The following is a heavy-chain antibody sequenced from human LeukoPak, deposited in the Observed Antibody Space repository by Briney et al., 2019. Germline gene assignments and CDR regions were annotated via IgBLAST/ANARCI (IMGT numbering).Heavy chain of an antibody. V-gene: IGHV4-34*01. Sequence: SETLSLTCAVYGGSFSGYYWSWIRQPPGKGLEWIGEINHSGSTNYNPSLESRVTISLGAITSVDTSKNHFSLRMHSVTAADTAIYYCARARSQVVAATNWGQGTLVTVSS. J-gene: IGHJ4*02. CDR2: INHSGST. CDR1: GGSFSGYY. D-gene: IGHD2-15*01. CDR3: ARARSQVVAATN.